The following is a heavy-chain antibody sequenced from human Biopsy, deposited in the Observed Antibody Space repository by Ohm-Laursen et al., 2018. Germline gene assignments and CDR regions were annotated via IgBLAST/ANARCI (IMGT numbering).Heavy chain of an antibody. CDR1: GFTFSDYA. CDR2: ISASDDSK. CDR3: ATGPVQMVYANLRGEFAS. V-gene: IGHV3-23*01. Sequence: SLRLSCAASGFTFSDYAMHWVRQAPGKGLEWVSSISASDDSKYYGDSVKGRFTISRDSSTNTLYLQMNGLRADDTAVYYCATGPVQMVYANLRGEFASWGQGALVTVSS. D-gene: IGHD2-8*01. J-gene: IGHJ5*02.